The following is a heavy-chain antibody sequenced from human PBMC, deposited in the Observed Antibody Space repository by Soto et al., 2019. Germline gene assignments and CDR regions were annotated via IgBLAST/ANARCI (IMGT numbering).Heavy chain of an antibody. CDR1: CGPFSGYY. Sequence: PSETLSLTCAVYCGPFSGYYWSWIRQPPGKGLEWIGEINHSGSTNYNPSLKSRVTISVDTSKNQFSLKLSSVTAADTAVYYCASSSGWPWTYYYYYGMDVWGQGTTVTVSS. V-gene: IGHV4-34*01. CDR2: INHSGST. D-gene: IGHD6-19*01. J-gene: IGHJ6*02. CDR3: ASSSGWPWTYYYYYGMDV.